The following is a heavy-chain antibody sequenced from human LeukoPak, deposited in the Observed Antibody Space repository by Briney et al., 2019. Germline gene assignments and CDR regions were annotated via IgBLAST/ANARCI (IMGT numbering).Heavy chain of an antibody. V-gene: IGHV4-59*01. CDR1: GGSINSDY. CDR3: ARYSSGFDL. J-gene: IGHJ3*01. CDR2: IYHSGTT. D-gene: IGHD3-3*01. Sequence: PSATLSLTCTVSGGSINSDYWSWIRQSPGKGLEWIGYIYHSGTTVYNPSFKNRLTISLDTSKNQFSLNLNAVTAADTAVYFCARYSSGFDLWGQGTMVTVSS.